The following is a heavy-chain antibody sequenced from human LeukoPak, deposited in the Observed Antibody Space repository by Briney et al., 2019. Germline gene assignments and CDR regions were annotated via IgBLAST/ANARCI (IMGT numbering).Heavy chain of an antibody. D-gene: IGHD4-23*01. Sequence: GGSLRLSCAASGFTVSSNYMSWVRQAPGKGLEWVSVSYSGGSTYYADSVKGRFTISRDNSKNTLYLQMNSLRAEDTAVYYCARVNYGGNSGEFDYWGQGTLVTVSS. CDR2: SYSGGST. CDR3: ARVNYGGNSGEFDY. V-gene: IGHV3-66*01. J-gene: IGHJ4*02. CDR1: GFTVSSNY.